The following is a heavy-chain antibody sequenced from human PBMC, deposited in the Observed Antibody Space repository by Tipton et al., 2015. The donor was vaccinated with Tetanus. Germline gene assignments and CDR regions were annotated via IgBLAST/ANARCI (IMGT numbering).Heavy chain of an antibody. CDR1: GFTFSSYW. CDR2: IKQDGRER. Sequence: GSLRLSCAASGFTFSSYWTSWVRQAPGKGLEWVASIKQDGRERYYVDSVKGRFTISRDNAKRSLYLQMNDLRAEDTAVYFCAKDISAPGSFYYLDQWGQGTLVTVSS. CDR3: AKDISAPGSFYYLDQ. J-gene: IGHJ4*01. V-gene: IGHV3-7*03. D-gene: IGHD3-10*01.